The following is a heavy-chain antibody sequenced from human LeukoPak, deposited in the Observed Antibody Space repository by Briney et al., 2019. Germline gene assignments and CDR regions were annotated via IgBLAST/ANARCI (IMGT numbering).Heavy chain of an antibody. CDR3: ARDPLLVASFDY. CDR1: GFTFSSYW. V-gene: IGHV3-74*01. D-gene: IGHD6-6*01. Sequence: VGSLRLSCAASGFTFSSYWMHWVRQAPGKGLVWVSRINSDGSSTSYADSVKGRFTISRDNAKNTLYLQMSSLRAEDTAVYYCARDPLLVASFDYWGQGTLVTVSS. CDR2: INSDGSST. J-gene: IGHJ4*02.